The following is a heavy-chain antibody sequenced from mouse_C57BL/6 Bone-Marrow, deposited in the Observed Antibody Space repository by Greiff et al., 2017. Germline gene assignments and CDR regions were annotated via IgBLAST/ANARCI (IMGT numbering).Heavy chain of an antibody. CDR1: GFTFSSYA. J-gene: IGHJ3*01. V-gene: IGHV5-4*01. Sequence: EVKLMESGGGLVKPGGSLKLSCAASGFTFSSYAMSWVRQTPEKRLEWVATISDGGSYTYYPDNVKARFTISRDNAKNNLYLQMSHLKSEDTAMYYCARDNFWFAYWGQGTLVTVSA. CDR3: ARDNFWFAY. D-gene: IGHD1-3*01. CDR2: ISDGGSYT.